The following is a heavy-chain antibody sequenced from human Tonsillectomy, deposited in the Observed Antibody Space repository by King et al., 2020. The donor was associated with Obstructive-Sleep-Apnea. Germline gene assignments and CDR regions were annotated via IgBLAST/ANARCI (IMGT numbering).Heavy chain of an antibody. V-gene: IGHV4-39*07. CDR2: FYFSGST. CDR1: GGSISSSSYY. J-gene: IGHJ4*02. CDR3: ARDRSGYSYGYVVS. D-gene: IGHD5-18*01. Sequence: QLQESGPGLVKPSETLSLTCTVSGGSISSSSYYWGWIRQPPGKGLEWIGSFYFSGSTYYSPSLKSRVTISVDSSKNQFSLKLSSVTAADTAVYYCARDRSGYSYGYVVSGGQRTLVTVSS.